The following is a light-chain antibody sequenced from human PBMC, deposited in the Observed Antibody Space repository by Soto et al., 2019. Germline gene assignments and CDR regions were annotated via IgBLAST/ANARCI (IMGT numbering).Light chain of an antibody. Sequence: QSALTQPASVSGSPGQSITISCTGTSSDVGTYNLVSRYQQHPGKAPKVMIYEGSKRPSGVSNRFSGSKSGNTASLTISGLQAEDEADYYCCSFAGSSTYVFGTGTQLTVL. CDR3: CSFAGSSTYV. CDR2: EGS. V-gene: IGLV2-23*01. CDR1: SSDVGTYNL. J-gene: IGLJ1*01.